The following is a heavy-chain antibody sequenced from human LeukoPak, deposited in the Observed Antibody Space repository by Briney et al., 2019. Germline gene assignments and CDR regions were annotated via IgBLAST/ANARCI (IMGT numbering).Heavy chain of an antibody. CDR1: GYTFTGYY. D-gene: IGHD1/OR15-1a*01. CDR3: ARGGYLEHNFDY. CDR2: INPNSGDT. V-gene: IGHV1-2*02. J-gene: IGHJ4*02. Sequence: ASVTVSCKASGYTFTGYYMHWVRQAPGQGLEWMGWINPNSGDTNYAQKFQGRVTMTRDTSISTAYMELRSLRSDDTAVYYCARGGYLEHNFDYWGQGTLVTVSS.